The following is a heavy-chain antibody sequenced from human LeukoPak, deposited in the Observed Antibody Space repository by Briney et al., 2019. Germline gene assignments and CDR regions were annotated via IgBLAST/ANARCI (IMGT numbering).Heavy chain of an antibody. CDR2: IYTSGST. J-gene: IGHJ4*02. CDR3: ARAVYAIGVYFDY. CDR1: GVSISSYY. Sequence: SETLSLTCTVSGVSISSYYWSWIRQPAGKGLEWIGCIYTSGSTNYNPSLKSRVTMSVDKSKKQFSLTLSSVTAADKAVYYCARAVYAIGVYFDYWGQGTLVTVSS. D-gene: IGHD2-8*01. V-gene: IGHV4-4*07.